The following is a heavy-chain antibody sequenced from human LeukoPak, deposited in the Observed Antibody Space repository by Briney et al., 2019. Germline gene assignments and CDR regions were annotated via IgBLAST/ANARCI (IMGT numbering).Heavy chain of an antibody. D-gene: IGHD3-22*01. Sequence: GGSLRLSCAASGFTFSSYSMNWVRQAPGKGQGWVSYISSSSSTIYYADSVKGRFTISRDDAKISLDLQMNSLRDEDTAVYYCAREGDSSGPSVGLDYWGQGTLVTVSS. CDR2: ISSSSSTI. J-gene: IGHJ4*02. CDR3: AREGDSSGPSVGLDY. V-gene: IGHV3-48*02. CDR1: GFTFSSYS.